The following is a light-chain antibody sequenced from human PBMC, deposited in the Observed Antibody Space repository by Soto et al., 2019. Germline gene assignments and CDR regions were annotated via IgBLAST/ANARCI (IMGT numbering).Light chain of an antibody. V-gene: IGLV1-40*01. Sequence: QSVLTQPPSVSGAPGQNITISCTGSSSNLGTNYDVHWYQRLPETAPKLLIYGNTNRPSGVPDRFSGSKSGTSASLAITGLQAEDEADYYCGAWDDRLTAYVFGSGTKLTVL. J-gene: IGLJ1*01. CDR1: SSNLGTNYD. CDR2: GNT. CDR3: GAWDDRLTAYV.